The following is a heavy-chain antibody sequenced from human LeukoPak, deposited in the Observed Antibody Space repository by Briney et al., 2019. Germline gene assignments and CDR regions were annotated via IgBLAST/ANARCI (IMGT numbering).Heavy chain of an antibody. CDR3: AKDPGGELDAFDI. CDR2: ISWNSGSI. V-gene: IGHV3-9*01. CDR1: RFTFDDYA. D-gene: IGHD1-14*01. Sequence: GGSLRLSCAASRFTFDDYAMHWVRQAPGKGLEWVSGISWNSGSIGYADSVKGRFTISRDNAKNSLYLQMNSLRAEDTALYYYAKDPGGELDAFDIWGQGTMVTVSS. J-gene: IGHJ3*02.